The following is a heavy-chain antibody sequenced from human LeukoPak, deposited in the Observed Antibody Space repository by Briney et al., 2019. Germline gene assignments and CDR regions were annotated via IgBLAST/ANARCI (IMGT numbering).Heavy chain of an antibody. V-gene: IGHV4-59*12. Sequence: SETLSLTCTVSGGSISSYYWSWIRQPPGKGLEWIGYIYYSGSTNYNPSLKSRVTISVDTSKNQFSLKLSSVTAADTAVYYCARDVVTMVRGADSWFDPWGQGTLVTVSS. J-gene: IGHJ5*02. CDR2: IYYSGST. CDR1: GGSISSYY. CDR3: ARDVVTMVRGADSWFDP. D-gene: IGHD3-10*01.